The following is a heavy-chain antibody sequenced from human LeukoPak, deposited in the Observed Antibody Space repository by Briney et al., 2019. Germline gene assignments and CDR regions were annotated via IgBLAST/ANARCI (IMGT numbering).Heavy chain of an antibody. CDR3: ARSIPSYYYYYMDV. V-gene: IGHV5-51*01. Sequence: GESLKISCMGSGYSFNDYWIGWVRQMPGKGLEWMGIIYPGDSDTRYSPSFQGQVTISADKSISTAYLQWSSLKASDTAMYYCARSIPSYYYYYMDVWGKGTTVTVSS. J-gene: IGHJ6*03. CDR2: IYPGDSDT. CDR1: GYSFNDYW.